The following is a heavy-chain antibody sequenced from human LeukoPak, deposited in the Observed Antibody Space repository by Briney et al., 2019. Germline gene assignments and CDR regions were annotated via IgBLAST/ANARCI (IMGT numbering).Heavy chain of an antibody. Sequence: SETLALTCTISGDFIGSSSYYWGWIRQAPGKGLEWIGSMYYSGSGSYSPSLKSRVTISLDTSNNRFSLKLNSVTAADTAVYYCATLTYYYSYLAVWGKGTTVTVSS. V-gene: IGHV4-39*01. CDR1: GDFIGSSSYY. J-gene: IGHJ6*03. CDR3: ATLTYYYSYLAV. CDR2: MYYSGSG.